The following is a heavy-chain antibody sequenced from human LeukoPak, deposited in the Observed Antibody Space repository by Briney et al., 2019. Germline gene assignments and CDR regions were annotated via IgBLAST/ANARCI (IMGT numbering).Heavy chain of an antibody. CDR2: FDPEDGET. D-gene: IGHD6-19*01. J-gene: IGHJ4*02. Sequence: ASVKVSCKVSGYTLTELSMHWVRQAPGKGLEWMGGFDPEDGETIYAQKFQGRVTMTEDTSTDTAYMELSSLRSEDTAVYYCARDIRSVAGTAHWGQGTLVTVSS. CDR3: ARDIRSVAGTAH. CDR1: GYTLTELS. V-gene: IGHV1-24*01.